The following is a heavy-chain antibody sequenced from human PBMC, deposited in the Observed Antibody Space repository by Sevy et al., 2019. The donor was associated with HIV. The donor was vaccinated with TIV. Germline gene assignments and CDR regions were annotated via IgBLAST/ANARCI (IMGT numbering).Heavy chain of an antibody. CDR3: AKDMIVVVGEALDI. V-gene: IGHV3-23*01. D-gene: IGHD3-22*01. CDR2: ISGSGGET. J-gene: IGHJ3*02. CDR1: EFTFSSYA. Sequence: GGSLRLSCAASEFTFSSYAMSWVRQAPGKGLEWVSIISGSGGETYYADSVKGRFTISRDKSKNTLYLQMNSLRVEDTAVYYCAKDMIVVVGEALDIWGQGTLVTVSS.